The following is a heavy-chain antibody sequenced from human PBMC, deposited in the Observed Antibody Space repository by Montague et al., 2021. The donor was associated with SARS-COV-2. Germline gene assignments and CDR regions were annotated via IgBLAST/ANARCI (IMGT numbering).Heavy chain of an antibody. CDR3: VRYPHYDGLNGPPDF. Sequence: SETLSLTCTVSGVSVTDYYWSWIRQPPGKGLEWVGDVLYNKGTNFNHSLKSRVAISVDTSKNQFSLRLTSVTAADTAFYYCVRYPHYDGLNGPPDFWDQGTLVTVSS. D-gene: IGHD3-9*01. CDR2: VLYNKGT. V-gene: IGHV4-59*08. CDR1: GVSVTDYY. J-gene: IGHJ4*02.